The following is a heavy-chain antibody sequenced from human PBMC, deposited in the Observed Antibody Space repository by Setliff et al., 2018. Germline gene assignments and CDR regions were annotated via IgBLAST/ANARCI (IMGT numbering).Heavy chain of an antibody. V-gene: IGHV1-3*04. CDR3: ARLQCSGSSCYYDY. CDR1: GYTFTSHA. D-gene: IGHD2-15*01. Sequence: GASVKVSCKASGYTFTSHAMHWVRQAPGQRLEWMGWINTGNDNTRYSQKFQGRVTNTMDTSASTAYMELSGLRSEDTAVYYCARLQCSGSSCYYDYWGQGTLVTVSS. CDR2: INTGNDNT. J-gene: IGHJ4*02.